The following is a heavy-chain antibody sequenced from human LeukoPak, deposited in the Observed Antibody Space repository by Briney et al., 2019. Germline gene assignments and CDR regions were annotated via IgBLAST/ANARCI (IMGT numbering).Heavy chain of an antibody. V-gene: IGHV1-2*02. CDR3: ARDLWLDCSSTSCARGWFDP. Sequence: ASVRVSCKASGYTFTGYYMHWVRQAPGQGLEWMGWINPNSGGTNYAQKFQGRVTMTRDTSISTAYMELSRLRSDDTAVYYCARDLWLDCSSTSCARGWFDPWGQGTLVTVSS. CDR2: INPNSGGT. D-gene: IGHD2-2*01. CDR1: GYTFTGYY. J-gene: IGHJ5*02.